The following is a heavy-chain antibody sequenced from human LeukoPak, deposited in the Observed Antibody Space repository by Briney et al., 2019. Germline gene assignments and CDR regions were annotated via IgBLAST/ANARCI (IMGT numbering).Heavy chain of an antibody. J-gene: IGHJ4*02. D-gene: IGHD3-10*01. V-gene: IGHV3-43*02. Sequence: GGSLRLSCAASGFAFDDFAMHWVRQRPGKGLEWVSPIGGAADFTYYADSVKGRFTISRDNSKNSLELQMHNLTSEDTAFYFCAKDKFWGSGNYFDLWGQGILVTVSS. CDR1: GFAFDDFA. CDR2: IGGAADFT. CDR3: AKDKFWGSGNYFDL.